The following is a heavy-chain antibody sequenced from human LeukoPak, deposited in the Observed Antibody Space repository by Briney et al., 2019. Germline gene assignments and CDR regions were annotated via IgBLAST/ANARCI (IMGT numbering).Heavy chain of an antibody. Sequence: GGSLRLSCAASGFTFSSYAMHWVRQAPGKGLEWVAVISYDGSNKYYADSVKGRFTISRDNSKNTLYLQMNSLRAEDTAVYYCARRKDFDYWGQRTLVTVSS. CDR2: ISYDGSNK. J-gene: IGHJ4*02. V-gene: IGHV3-30-3*01. CDR3: ARRKDFDY. CDR1: GFTFSSYA.